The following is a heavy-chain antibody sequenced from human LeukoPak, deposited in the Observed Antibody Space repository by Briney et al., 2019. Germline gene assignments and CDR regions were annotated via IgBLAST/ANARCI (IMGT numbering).Heavy chain of an antibody. J-gene: IGHJ4*02. D-gene: IGHD3-3*01. CDR1: GYTFTGYY. V-gene: IGHV1-2*04. Sequence: ASVKVSCKASGYTFTGYYMHWVRQAPGQGLEWMGWINPNSGGTNYAQKFQGWVTMTRDTSISTAYMELSSLRSEDTAVYYCAREKVSYYDFWSGYYDYWGQGTLVTVSS. CDR2: INPNSGGT. CDR3: AREKVSYYDFWSGYYDY.